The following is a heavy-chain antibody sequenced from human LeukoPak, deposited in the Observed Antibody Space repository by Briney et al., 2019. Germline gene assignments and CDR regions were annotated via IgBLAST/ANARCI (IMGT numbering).Heavy chain of an antibody. V-gene: IGHV1-2*06. D-gene: IGHD3-22*01. CDR2: INPNSGGT. CDR3: ARDLMIVVDAGDY. CDR1: GYTFNRYY. Sequence: ASVKVSCKASGYTFNRYYMHWVRQAPGQGLEWMGRINPNSGGTNYAQKFQGRVTMTRDTSISTAYMELSRLRSDDTAVYYCARDLMIVVDAGDYWGQGTLVTVSS. J-gene: IGHJ4*02.